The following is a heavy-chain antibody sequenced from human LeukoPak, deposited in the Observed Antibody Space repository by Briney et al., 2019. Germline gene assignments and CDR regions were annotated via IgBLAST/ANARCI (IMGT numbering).Heavy chain of an antibody. D-gene: IGHD6-13*01. V-gene: IGHV4-39*01. CDR2: MYYSGST. CDR3: ARVAFSSSWPDAFDI. Sequence: PSETLSLTCTVSGGSISSSSYYWGWIRQPPGKGLEWIGSMYYSGSTYYNPSLKSRVTISVDTPKNQFSLKLSSVTAADTAVYYCARVAFSSSWPDAFDIWGQGTMVTVSS. J-gene: IGHJ3*02. CDR1: GGSISSSSYY.